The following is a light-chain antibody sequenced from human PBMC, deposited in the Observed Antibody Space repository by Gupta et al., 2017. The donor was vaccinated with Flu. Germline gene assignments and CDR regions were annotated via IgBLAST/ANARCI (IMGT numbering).Light chain of an antibody. J-gene: IGLJ2*01. Sequence: SYVMIQPPSVSVAQGKTARITCGGDSIGSKSVHWYQQKPGQAPVLVVHDDSDRPSGIPERFSGSNSGNTATLSISRVEAGDEADYYCHVWDSSSDHVVLGGGTKLTVL. V-gene: IGLV3-21*03. CDR3: HVWDSSSDHVV. CDR2: DDS. CDR1: SIGSKS.